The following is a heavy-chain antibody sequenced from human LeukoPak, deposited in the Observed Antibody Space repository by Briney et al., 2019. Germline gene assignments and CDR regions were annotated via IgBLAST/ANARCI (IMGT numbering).Heavy chain of an antibody. CDR1: GFTFSSYA. D-gene: IGHD6-13*01. CDR2: ISGSGGST. Sequence: GGSLRLPCAASGFTFSSYAMSWVRQAPGKGLEWVSAISGSGGSTYYADSVKGRFTISRDNSKNTLYLQMNSLRAEDTAVYYCAKDRLSIAAAGTPFDYWGQGTLVTVSS. CDR3: AKDRLSIAAAGTPFDY. J-gene: IGHJ4*02. V-gene: IGHV3-23*01.